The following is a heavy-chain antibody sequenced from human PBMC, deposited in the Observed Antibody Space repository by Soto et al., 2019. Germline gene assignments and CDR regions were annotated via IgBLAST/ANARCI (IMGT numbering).Heavy chain of an antibody. CDR1: GFTFSNYA. Sequence: EVQLLESGGGLVQRGGSLRLSCAASGFTFSNYAMHWVRQAPGKGLEWVSDIRGSYSNTYYADSVKGRFTISRDNSKNTLFLQMNSLRDEDTAVYYCARGPDVLPGYCDYWGQGTLVTVSS. CDR3: ARGPDVLPGYCDY. J-gene: IGHJ4*02. V-gene: IGHV3-23*01. D-gene: IGHD2-2*03. CDR2: IRGSYSNT.